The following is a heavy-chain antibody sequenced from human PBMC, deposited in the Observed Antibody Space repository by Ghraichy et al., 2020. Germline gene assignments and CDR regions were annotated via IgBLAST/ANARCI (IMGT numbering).Heavy chain of an antibody. Sequence: SETLSLTCAVYGESFSGYYWSWIRQPPGKGLEWIGEINHSGSTNYNPSLKSRVTISVDTSTNQFSLKLNSITAADTAVYYCARGQRRSLEWLLRGVYYFDYWGQGTLVTVSS. V-gene: IGHV4-34*01. J-gene: IGHJ4*02. D-gene: IGHD3-3*01. CDR2: INHSGST. CDR1: GESFSGYY. CDR3: ARGQRRSLEWLLRGVYYFDY.